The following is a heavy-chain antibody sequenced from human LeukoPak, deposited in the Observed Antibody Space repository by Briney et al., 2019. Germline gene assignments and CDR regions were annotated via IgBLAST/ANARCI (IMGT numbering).Heavy chain of an antibody. J-gene: IGHJ4*02. V-gene: IGHV4-34*01. CDR2: INHSGST. Sequence: SETLSLTCAVYGESFSGHYWSWIRQPPGKGLEWIGEINHSGSTNYNPSLKSRVTISVDTSKNQFSLKLSSVTAADTAVYYCARGRFTRFDYWGRGTLVTVSS. D-gene: IGHD3-3*01. CDR1: GESFSGHY. CDR3: ARGRFTRFDY.